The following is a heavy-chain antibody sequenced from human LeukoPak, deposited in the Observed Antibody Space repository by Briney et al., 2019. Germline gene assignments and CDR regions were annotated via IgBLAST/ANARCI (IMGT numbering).Heavy chain of an antibody. Sequence: GGSLRLSCAASGFTFSSFAMSWVRQAPGKGLEWVSSISAGSRGTYYADSVKGRFTVSRDNSKNTLYLQVDSLRAEDTAVYYCAKDVPSKYRDRQEGSFDYWGQGTLVTVSS. V-gene: IGHV3-23*01. CDR2: ISAGSRGT. J-gene: IGHJ4*02. D-gene: IGHD2-2*01. CDR1: GFTFSSFA. CDR3: AKDVPSKYRDRQEGSFDY.